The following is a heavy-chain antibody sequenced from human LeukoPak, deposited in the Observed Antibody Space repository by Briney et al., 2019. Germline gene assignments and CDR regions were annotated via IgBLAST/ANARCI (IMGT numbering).Heavy chain of an antibody. CDR1: GGSISSGGYS. CDR2: IYHSGST. Sequence: PSETLSLTCAVSGGSISSGGYSWSWIRQPPGKGLEWIGYIYHSGSTYYNPSLKSRVTISVDRSKNQFSLKLSSVTAADTAMYYCARALTRLAAFDIRGQGTMVTVSS. J-gene: IGHJ3*02. CDR3: ARALTRLAAFDI. D-gene: IGHD3-9*01. V-gene: IGHV4-30-2*01.